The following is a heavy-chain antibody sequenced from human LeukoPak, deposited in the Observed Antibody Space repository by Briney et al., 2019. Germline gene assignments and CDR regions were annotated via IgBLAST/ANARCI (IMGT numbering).Heavy chain of an antibody. J-gene: IGHJ5*02. CDR1: GGSISSYY. CDR3: ARDHILLWFGEYNWFDP. CDR2: IYYSGST. Sequence: SETLSLTCTVSGGSISSYYWSWIRQPPGKGLEWIGYIYYSGSTNYNPSLKSRVTISVDTSKNQFSLKLSSVTAADTAVYYCARDHILLWFGEYNWFDPWGQGTLVTVSS. V-gene: IGHV4-59*12. D-gene: IGHD3-10*01.